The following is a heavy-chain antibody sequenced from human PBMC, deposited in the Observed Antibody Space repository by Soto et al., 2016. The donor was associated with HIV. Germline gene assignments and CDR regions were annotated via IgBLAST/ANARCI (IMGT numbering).Heavy chain of an antibody. V-gene: IGHV4-39*01. D-gene: IGHD2-2*01. Sequence: QLQLQESGPGLIQPSETLSLTCTVSGGSISSFNNYWGWIRQPPNKGLEWIGGIYYSGSTYYNPSLKSRVIISVDTSKNQFSLKMSSVTAADTAVYYCARLSCSTTNCYAVVNYYFDSWAREPWPPSPQ. J-gene: IGHJ4*02. CDR2: IYYSGST. CDR1: GGSISSFNNY. CDR3: ARLSCSTTNCYAVVNYYFDS.